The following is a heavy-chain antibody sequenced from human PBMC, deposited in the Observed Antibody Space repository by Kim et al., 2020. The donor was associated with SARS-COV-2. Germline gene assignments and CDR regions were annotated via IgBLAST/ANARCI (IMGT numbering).Heavy chain of an antibody. D-gene: IGHD3-10*01. Sequence: GRFTISRDNAKNTLYLQMNSLRAEDTAVYYCARYRAIWFGELDLENYFDYWGQGTLVTVSS. CDR3: ARYRAIWFGELDLENYFDY. V-gene: IGHV3-23*01. J-gene: IGHJ4*02.